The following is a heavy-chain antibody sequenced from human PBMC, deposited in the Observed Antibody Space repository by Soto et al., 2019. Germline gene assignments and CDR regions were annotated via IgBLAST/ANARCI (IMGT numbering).Heavy chain of an antibody. CDR1: GFDFSSHS. D-gene: IGHD3-22*01. J-gene: IGHJ4*01. V-gene: IGHV3-21*01. Sequence: GSLRLSCAASGFDFSSHSMNWVRQAPGKGLEWVSSIGDSSTYVYYSDSVKGRFTISRDNTKNSLYLQMHSLRAEDTAVYYCARDQRWLRLGYSDYWGQGTLVTVSS. CDR3: ARDQRWLRLGYSDY. CDR2: IGDSSTYV.